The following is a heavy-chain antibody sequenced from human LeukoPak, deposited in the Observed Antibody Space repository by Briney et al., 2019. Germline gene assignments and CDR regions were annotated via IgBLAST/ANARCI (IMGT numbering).Heavy chain of an antibody. CDR1: GYTFTSYD. V-gene: IGHV1-18*01. D-gene: IGHD3-10*01. CDR2: ISAYNGNT. CDR3: ARDSSYGSGSYPKYWFDP. Sequence: GASVKVSCKASGYTFTSYDINWVRQAPGQGLEWMGWISAYNGNTNYAQKLQGRVTMTTDTSTSTAYMELRSLRSDDTAVYYCARDSSYGSGSYPKYWFDPWGQGTLVTVSS. J-gene: IGHJ5*02.